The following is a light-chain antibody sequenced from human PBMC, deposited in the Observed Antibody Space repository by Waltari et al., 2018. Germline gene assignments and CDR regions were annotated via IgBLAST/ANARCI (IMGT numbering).Light chain of an antibody. CDR3: CSYAGSRTWV. CDR1: SSAVGTYNL. Sequence: QSALTQPASVSGSPGQSITISCPGTSSAVGTYNLFSLYQHHPVKAPKLMIYEGNKRPSGVSNRFSASKSGNTASLTISGLQAEDEGDYYCCSYAGSRTWVFGGGTKLTVL. V-gene: IGLV2-23*01. J-gene: IGLJ3*02. CDR2: EGN.